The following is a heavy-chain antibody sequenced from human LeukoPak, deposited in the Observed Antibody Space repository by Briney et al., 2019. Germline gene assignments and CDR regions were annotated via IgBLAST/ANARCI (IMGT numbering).Heavy chain of an antibody. CDR2: IFYSGST. J-gene: IGHJ2*01. D-gene: IGHD4-23*01. V-gene: IGHV4-59*08. Sequence: SETLSPTCTVSGGSMNYYYWSWIRQPPGKGLEWIGYIFYSGSTKYNPSLKSRVTISVDTSKNQFSLKLSSVTAADTAVYYCARQDGGNTLGYFDLWGRGTLVTVSS. CDR3: ARQDGGNTLGYFDL. CDR1: GGSMNYYY.